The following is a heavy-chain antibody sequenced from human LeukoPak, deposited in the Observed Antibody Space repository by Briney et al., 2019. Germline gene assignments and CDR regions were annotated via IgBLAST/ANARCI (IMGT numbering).Heavy chain of an antibody. J-gene: IGHJ5*02. CDR2: MNPNSGNT. V-gene: IGHV1-8*01. CDR3: ARMAYDILTGYFQPNWFDP. Sequence: ASVKVSCKASGYTFTSYDINWVRQATGQGLEWMGWMNPNSGNTGYAQKFRGRVTMTTDTSTSTAYMELRSLRSDDTAVYYCARMAYDILTGYFQPNWFDPWGQGTLVTVSS. CDR1: GYTFTSYD. D-gene: IGHD3-9*01.